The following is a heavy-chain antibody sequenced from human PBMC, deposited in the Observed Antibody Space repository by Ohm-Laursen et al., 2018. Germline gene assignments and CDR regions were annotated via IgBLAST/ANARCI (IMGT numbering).Heavy chain of an antibody. CDR3: ARDNRGEYYYYGMDV. Sequence: SDTLSLTCTVSGGSISSYYWSWIRQPPGKGLEWIGYIYYSGSTNYNPSLKSRVTISVDTSKNQFSLKLSSVTAADTAVYYCARDNRGEYYYYGMDVWGQGTTATVSS. J-gene: IGHJ6*02. CDR1: GGSISSYY. V-gene: IGHV4-59*07. D-gene: IGHD3-16*01. CDR2: IYYSGST.